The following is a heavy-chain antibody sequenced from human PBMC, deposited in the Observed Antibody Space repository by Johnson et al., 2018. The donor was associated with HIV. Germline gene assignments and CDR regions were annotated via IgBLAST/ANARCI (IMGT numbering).Heavy chain of an antibody. CDR2: ISNK. V-gene: IGHV3-11*04. Sequence: VQLVESGGALVKPGGSLRLSCAASGFTFSDYYMTWVRQAPGKGLEWISYISNKYYADSVKGRFTISRDNSKNTLYLQMNSLRAEDTAVYYCAKDRGVVVTAAPYEAFDIWGQGTMVTVSS. J-gene: IGHJ3*02. D-gene: IGHD2-21*02. CDR3: AKDRGVVVTAAPYEAFDI. CDR1: GFTFSDYY.